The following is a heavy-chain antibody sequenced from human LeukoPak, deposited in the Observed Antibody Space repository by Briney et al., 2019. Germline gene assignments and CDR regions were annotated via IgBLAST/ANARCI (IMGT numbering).Heavy chain of an antibody. J-gene: IGHJ6*04. D-gene: IGHD2-2*01. CDR1: GGTFSSYA. CDR2: IIPIFGTA. Sequence: ASVKVSCKASGGTFSSYAISWVRQAPGQGVEWMGGIIPIFGTANYAQKFQGRVTITADKSTSTAYMELSSLRSEDTAVYYCASCSSTSCRPYYYYYGMDVWGKGTTVTVSS. V-gene: IGHV1-69*06. CDR3: ASCSSTSCRPYYYYYGMDV.